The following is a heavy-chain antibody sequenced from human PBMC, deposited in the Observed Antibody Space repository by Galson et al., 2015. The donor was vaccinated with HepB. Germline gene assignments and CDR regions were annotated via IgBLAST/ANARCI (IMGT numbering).Heavy chain of an antibody. CDR2: INTYNGNT. CDR1: GYTFTSYG. CDR3: ARNLPGIKAFDI. J-gene: IGHJ3*02. Sequence: SVKVSSKASGYTFTSYGFNWVRQAPGQGLEWMGWINTYNGNTNYAQKFQGRVTMTTDTSTSTAYMELRSLRSDDTAVYYCARNLPGIKAFDIWGQGTMVTVSP. D-gene: IGHD3-10*01. V-gene: IGHV1-18*01.